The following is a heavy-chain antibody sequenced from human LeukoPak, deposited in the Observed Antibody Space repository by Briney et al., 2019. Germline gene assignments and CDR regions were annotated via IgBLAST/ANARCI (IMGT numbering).Heavy chain of an antibody. Sequence: PEGSLRLSCAASGFSFSSCAMNWVRQAPGKGLEWVSAISGSGGSTYSSDSVKGRFTISRDNSKNTLYLQMNSLSREDTAVYYCVRGVGYTLLSWGQGTLVTVSS. CDR3: VRGVGYTLLS. CDR1: GFSFSSCA. D-gene: IGHD1-1*01. V-gene: IGHV3-23*01. CDR2: ISGSGGST. J-gene: IGHJ5*02.